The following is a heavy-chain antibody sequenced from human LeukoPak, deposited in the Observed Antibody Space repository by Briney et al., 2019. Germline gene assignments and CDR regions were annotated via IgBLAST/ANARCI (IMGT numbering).Heavy chain of an antibody. CDR3: ARSHLAATFFGDDDNWFDP. CDR2: INPNSGGT. Sequence: ASVNVSCKASGYTFTGYYMHWVRQAPGQGLEWMGRINPNSGGTNYAQKFQGRVTMTRDTSISTAYMELSRLRSDDTAVYYCARSHLAATFFGDDDNWFDPWGQGTLVTVSS. V-gene: IGHV1-2*06. J-gene: IGHJ5*02. CDR1: GYTFTGYY. D-gene: IGHD2-15*01.